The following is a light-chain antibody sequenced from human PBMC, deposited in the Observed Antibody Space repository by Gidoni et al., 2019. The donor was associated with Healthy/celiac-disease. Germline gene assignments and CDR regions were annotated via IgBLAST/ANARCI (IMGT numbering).Light chain of an antibody. V-gene: IGKV3-11*01. CDR3: QQRGNWGT. CDR2: DAS. J-gene: IGKJ4*01. CDR1: QSVSSY. Sequence: EIVLTPSPATLSLSPGERATLSCRASQSVSSYLAWYQQKPGQAPRLLIYDASNRATGIPARFSGSGSGTDFTLTISSLEPEDFAVYYCQQRGNWGTFGGGTKVEIK.